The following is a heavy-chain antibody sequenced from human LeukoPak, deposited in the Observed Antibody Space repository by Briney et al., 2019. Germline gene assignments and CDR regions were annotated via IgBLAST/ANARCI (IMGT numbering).Heavy chain of an antibody. Sequence: PGGSLRLSRAASGFPFSTYAMNWVRQAPGKGLEWVSVITGSGGFTQYADSVKGRFTISRDNSKDTVYLQMNSLRVEDTALYYCVRSLDYWGQGTLVTVSS. J-gene: IGHJ4*02. CDR3: VRSLDY. CDR2: ITGSGGFT. V-gene: IGHV3-23*01. CDR1: GFPFSTYA.